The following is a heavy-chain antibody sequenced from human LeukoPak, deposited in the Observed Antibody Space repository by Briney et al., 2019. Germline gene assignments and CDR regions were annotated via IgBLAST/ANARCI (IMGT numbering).Heavy chain of an antibody. J-gene: IGHJ6*02. CDR2: INHSGST. Sequence: PSETLSLTCAVYGGSFSGYYWSWIRQPPGKGLEWIGEINHSGSTNYNPSLKSRVTISVDTSKNQFSLKLSPVTATDMAVYYCASRMVRGWGMDVWGQGTTVTVSS. CDR3: ASRMVRGWGMDV. CDR1: GGSFSGYY. D-gene: IGHD3-10*01. V-gene: IGHV4-34*01.